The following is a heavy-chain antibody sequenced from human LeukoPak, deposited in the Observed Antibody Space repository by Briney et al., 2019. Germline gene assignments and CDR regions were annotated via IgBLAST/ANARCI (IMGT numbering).Heavy chain of an antibody. Sequence: GGSLRLSCAASGFIVSTNYMNWVRQAPGKGLEWVSVIYNAGDTYFADSVKGRFTISRDNSKNTLYLQMNSLRAEDTAVYYCAKAGGDWNDEFDYWGQGTLVTVSS. D-gene: IGHD1-1*01. V-gene: IGHV3-66*01. CDR3: AKAGGDWNDEFDY. CDR1: GFIVSTNY. CDR2: IYNAGDT. J-gene: IGHJ4*02.